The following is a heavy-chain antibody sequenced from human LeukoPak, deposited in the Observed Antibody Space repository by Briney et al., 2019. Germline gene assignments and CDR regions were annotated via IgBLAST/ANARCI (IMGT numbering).Heavy chain of an antibody. D-gene: IGHD3-10*01. V-gene: IGHV4-39*07. Sequence: PSETLSLTCTVSGGSISSSSYYWGWIRQPPGKGLEWIGSIYYSGSTYYNPSLKSRVTISEGTSKNQFSLKLRSVTAADTAVYYCARGPRFGELLWHWFDPWGQGTLVTVSS. CDR1: GGSISSSSYY. CDR3: ARGPRFGELLWHWFDP. CDR2: IYYSGST. J-gene: IGHJ5*02.